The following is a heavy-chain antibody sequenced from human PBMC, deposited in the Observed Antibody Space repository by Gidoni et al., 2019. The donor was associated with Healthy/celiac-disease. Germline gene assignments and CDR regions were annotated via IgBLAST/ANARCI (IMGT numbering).Heavy chain of an antibody. D-gene: IGHD3-9*01. CDR2: IYYSGST. Sequence: LEWIGYIYYSGSTYYNPSLKSRVTISVDTSKNQFSLKVSSVTAADTAVYYCARVPYTGYFGREIAEYFEHWGQGTLVTVSS. CDR3: ARVPYTGYFGREIAEYFEH. V-gene: IGHV4-31*02. J-gene: IGHJ1*01.